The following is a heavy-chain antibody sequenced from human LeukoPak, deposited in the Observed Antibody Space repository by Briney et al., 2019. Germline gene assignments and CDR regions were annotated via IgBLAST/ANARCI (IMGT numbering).Heavy chain of an antibody. Sequence: GGSLRLSCAASGFTFSSYEMNWVRQAPGKGLEWVSYISSSGSIIHYADAVKGRFTTSRDNAKNSLHLQMNSLRAEDTAIYYCARVRGYGSESFDYRGQGTLVTVSS. CDR1: GFTFSSYE. CDR3: ARVRGYGSESFDY. V-gene: IGHV3-48*03. J-gene: IGHJ4*02. D-gene: IGHD3-10*01. CDR2: ISSSGSII.